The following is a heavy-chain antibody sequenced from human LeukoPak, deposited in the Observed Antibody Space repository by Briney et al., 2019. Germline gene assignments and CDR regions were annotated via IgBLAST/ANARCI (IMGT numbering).Heavy chain of an antibody. CDR1: GYSISSGYY. CDR3: ARHSPGLGLSRFDP. V-gene: IGHV4-38-2*01. J-gene: IGHJ5*02. Sequence: SETLSLTCAVSGYSISSGYYWGWIRQPPGKGLEWIGSIYHSGSTYYNPSLKSRVTISVDTSKNQFSLKLSSVTAADTAVYYCARHSPGLGLSRFDPWGQGTLVTVSS. D-gene: IGHD3-16*01. CDR2: IYHSGST.